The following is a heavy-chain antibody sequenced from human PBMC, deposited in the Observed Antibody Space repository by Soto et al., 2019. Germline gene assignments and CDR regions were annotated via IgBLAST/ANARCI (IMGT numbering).Heavy chain of an antibody. J-gene: IGHJ6*02. D-gene: IGHD2-2*01. CDR1: GGSISSYY. CDR3: ARDSVYFPNSCSSTSCLYYYYYGMDV. CDR2: IYYSGST. V-gene: IGHV4-59*01. Sequence: SETLSLTCTVSGGSISSYYWSWIRQPPGKGLEWIGYIYYSGSTNYNPSLKSRVTISVDTSKNQFSLKLSSVTAADTAVYYCARDSVYFPNSCSSTSCLYYYYYGMDVWGQGTTVTVSS.